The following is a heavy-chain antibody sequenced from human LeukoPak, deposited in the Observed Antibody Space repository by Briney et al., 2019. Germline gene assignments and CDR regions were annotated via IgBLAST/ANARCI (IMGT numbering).Heavy chain of an antibody. CDR2: ISYDGSNK. D-gene: IGHD6-13*01. CDR1: GFTFSSYA. Sequence: GGSLRLSCAASGFTFSSYAMHWVRQAPGKGLEWVAVISYDGSNKYYADSVKGRFTISRDNSKNTLYLQMNSLRAEDTAVYYCARDSSSHFGYYYYGMDVWGQGTTVTVSS. V-gene: IGHV3-30*04. CDR3: ARDSSSHFGYYYYGMDV. J-gene: IGHJ6*02.